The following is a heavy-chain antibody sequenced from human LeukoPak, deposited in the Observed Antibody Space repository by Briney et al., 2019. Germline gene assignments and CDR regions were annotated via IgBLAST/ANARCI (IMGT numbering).Heavy chain of an antibody. CDR3: ARDPEHGDYYYYYYMDV. V-gene: IGHV3-21*06. Sequence: GGSLRLSCAASGFTFSTYSMNWVRHAPGKGLEWVSSISSSSSYIYYADSVKGRFTISRDNAKNSLYLQMSSLRAEDTAVYYCARDPEHGDYYYYYYMDVWGKGTTVTVSS. D-gene: IGHD4-17*01. J-gene: IGHJ6*03. CDR1: GFTFSTYS. CDR2: ISSSSSYI.